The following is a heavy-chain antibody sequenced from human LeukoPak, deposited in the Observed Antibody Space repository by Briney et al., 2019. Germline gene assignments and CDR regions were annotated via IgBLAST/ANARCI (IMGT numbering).Heavy chain of an antibody. CDR1: GFIFSTHG. Sequence: GGSLRLSCTASGFIFSTHGMHWVRQAPGKGLEWVALIRYDGSNTYYADSVKGRFTISRENSKNTVYLQLNTLRPEDTAVYYCAKDLGWAGGATAIRALGYWGQGTLVTVSS. V-gene: IGHV3-30*02. J-gene: IGHJ4*02. CDR3: AKDLGWAGGATAIRALGY. D-gene: IGHD2-21*02. CDR2: IRYDGSNT.